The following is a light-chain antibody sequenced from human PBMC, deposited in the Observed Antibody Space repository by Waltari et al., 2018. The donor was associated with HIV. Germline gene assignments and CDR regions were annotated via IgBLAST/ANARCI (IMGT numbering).Light chain of an antibody. CDR1: QGIGND. Sequence: AIQMTKSPSSQSASVGDRVTITCRASQGIGNDLGWYQQKSGRSPKVLIYAASNLQSGVPSRFSGSRSGTDFTLTISSLQPEDSATYYCLQDVSFPLTFGPGTKVDV. V-gene: IGKV1-6*01. CDR2: AAS. CDR3: LQDVSFPLT. J-gene: IGKJ3*01.